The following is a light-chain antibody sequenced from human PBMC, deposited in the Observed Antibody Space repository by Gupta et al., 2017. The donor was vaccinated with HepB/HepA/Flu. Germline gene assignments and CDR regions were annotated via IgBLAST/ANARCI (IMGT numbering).Light chain of an antibody. CDR1: QSVSSSY. CDR2: GAS. J-gene: IGKJ5*01. Sequence: EIVLTQSPGTPSLSPGERATLSCRASQSVSSSYLAWYQQKPGQAPRLLIYGASSRATGIPDRFSGSGSGTDFTLTISRLEPEDFAVYYCQQYGSSTGITFGQGTRLEIK. CDR3: QQYGSSTGIT. V-gene: IGKV3-20*01.